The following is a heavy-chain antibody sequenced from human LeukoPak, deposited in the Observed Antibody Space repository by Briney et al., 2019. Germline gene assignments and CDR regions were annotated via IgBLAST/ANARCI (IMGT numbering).Heavy chain of an antibody. D-gene: IGHD3-10*01. Sequence: GGSLRLSCAASGFTFDDYAMHWVRQAPGKGLEWVSGISWNSGSIGYADSVKGRFTISRDNAKNSLYLQMNSLRAEDTALYYCAKVAVSSGFGELFGAFDIWGQGTTVTVSS. CDR1: GFTFDDYA. CDR3: AKVAVSSGFGELFGAFDI. J-gene: IGHJ3*02. CDR2: ISWNSGSI. V-gene: IGHV3-9*01.